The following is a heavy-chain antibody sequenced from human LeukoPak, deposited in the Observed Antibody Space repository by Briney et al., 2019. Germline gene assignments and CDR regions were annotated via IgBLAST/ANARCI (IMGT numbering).Heavy chain of an antibody. D-gene: IGHD1-26*01. J-gene: IGHJ4*02. CDR3: KRAVGLGPGAHFDQ. V-gene: IGHV3-11*01. CDR2: IPTSGISV. CDR1: GFSLSRYY. Sequence: PGGALRLSCAASGFSLSRYYMSWVRQTPGKAVDGISYIPTSGISVHYADSVRGRFTASRDDAKNSLHLQMDSLRVEDTAVYYCKRAVGLGPGAHFDQWGQGALVIVSS.